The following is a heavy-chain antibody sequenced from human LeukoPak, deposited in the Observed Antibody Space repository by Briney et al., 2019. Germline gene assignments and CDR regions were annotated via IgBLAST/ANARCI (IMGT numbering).Heavy chain of an antibody. CDR1: GFTFSAYW. J-gene: IGHJ4*02. V-gene: IGHV3-7*03. D-gene: IGHD2-2*01. CDR2: IRQDGSAK. CDR3: AKQLTVPAAKGRYFDY. Sequence: HPGGSLRLSCAVSGFTFSAYWMSWVRQAPGKGLEWVANIRQDGSAKFYVDSVKGRFTISRDNSKNTLYLQMNSLRAEDTAVYYCAKQLTVPAAKGRYFDYWGQGTLVTVSS.